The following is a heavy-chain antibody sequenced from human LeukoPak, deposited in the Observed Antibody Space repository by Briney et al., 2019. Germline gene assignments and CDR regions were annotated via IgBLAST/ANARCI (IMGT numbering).Heavy chain of an antibody. CDR2: ISGSGGST. Sequence: GGYLRLSCAASGFSFSSYAMSWVRQAPGTGLEWVSAISGSGGSTYYADSVKGRFTISRDNSKNTLYLQMNSLSAENTPVYYCAKAGQQLVPVWYFDLWGRGTLVTVSS. CDR3: AKAGQQLVPVWYFDL. D-gene: IGHD6-13*01. CDR1: GFSFSSYA. V-gene: IGHV3-23*01. J-gene: IGHJ2*01.